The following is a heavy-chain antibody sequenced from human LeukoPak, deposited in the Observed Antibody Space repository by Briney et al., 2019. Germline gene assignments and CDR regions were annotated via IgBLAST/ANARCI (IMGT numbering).Heavy chain of an antibody. J-gene: IGHJ3*02. CDR3: ARKYHYDSSGYPPFNI. CDR1: GGSISSSSYY. D-gene: IGHD3-22*01. V-gene: IGHV4-39*01. CDR2: VYYSGGT. Sequence: VRPSETLSLTCTVSGGSISSSSYYWGWIRQPPGKGLEWIGSVYYSGGTYYNPSLQSRVTISVDTSKNQFSLKLSSVTAADTAVYYCARKYHYDSSGYPPFNIWGQGTLVTVSS.